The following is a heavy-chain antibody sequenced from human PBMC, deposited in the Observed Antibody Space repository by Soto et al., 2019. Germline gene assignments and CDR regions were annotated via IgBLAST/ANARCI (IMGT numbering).Heavy chain of an antibody. Sequence: QVQLVQSGAEAKNPGASVKVSCKASGYSFTRYGIGWARQAPGQGLEWMGWINAYNGNTNYAQNLQGRLTLTTDTSTTTAYMELRSLRSNDTAIYYCAMVDVYVTPSPQDVWGQGITVTVSS. J-gene: IGHJ6*02. CDR3: AMVDVYVTPSPQDV. V-gene: IGHV1-18*01. CDR2: INAYNGNT. D-gene: IGHD3-16*01. CDR1: GYSFTRYG.